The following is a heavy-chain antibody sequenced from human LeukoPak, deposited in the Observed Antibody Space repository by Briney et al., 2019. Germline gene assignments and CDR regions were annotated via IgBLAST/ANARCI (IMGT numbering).Heavy chain of an antibody. J-gene: IGHJ6*02. CDR1: GYKFNAYW. D-gene: IGHD3-16*01. V-gene: IGHV5-51*01. CDR3: ARSGGGHYDMDV. CDR2: TYPDDSDA. Sequence: GESLKISCKGSGYKFNAYWIAWVRQMPGKGLEWMGITYPDDSDARYSPSFQGQVTISADKSISTAYLQWSSLKASDTAMYYCARSGGGHYDMDVWGQGTLVTVSS.